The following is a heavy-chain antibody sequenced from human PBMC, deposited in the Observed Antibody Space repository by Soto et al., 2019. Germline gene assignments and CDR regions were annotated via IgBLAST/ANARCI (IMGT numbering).Heavy chain of an antibody. D-gene: IGHD2-2*01. V-gene: IGHV1-8*01. CDR2: MNPNSGNT. CDR1: GYTFTSYD. Sequence: QVQLVQSGAEVKKPGASVKVSCKASGYTFTSYDINWVRQATGQGLEWMGWMNPNSGNTGYAQKFQGRVTMTRNTSIRTAYMELGSLRSEDTAVYYCARFNSRSTSSYYYYGMDVWGQGTTVTVSS. J-gene: IGHJ6*02. CDR3: ARFNSRSTSSYYYYGMDV.